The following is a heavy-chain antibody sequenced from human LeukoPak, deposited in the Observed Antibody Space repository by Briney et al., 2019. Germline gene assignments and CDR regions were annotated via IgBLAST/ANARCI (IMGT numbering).Heavy chain of an antibody. CDR3: ARLYDFWSGYQWYFDY. D-gene: IGHD3-3*01. V-gene: IGHV1-18*01. Sequence: ASVKVSCKASGYTFTSYGISWVRQAPGQGLEWMGWISAYNGNTNYAQKLQGRVTMTTDTSTSTAYMELRSLRSDDTAVYYCARLYDFWSGYQWYFDYWGQGTLVTVSS. CDR2: ISAYNGNT. CDR1: GYTFTSYG. J-gene: IGHJ4*02.